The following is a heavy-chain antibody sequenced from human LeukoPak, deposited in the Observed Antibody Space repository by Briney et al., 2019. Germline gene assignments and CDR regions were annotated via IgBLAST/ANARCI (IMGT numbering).Heavy chain of an antibody. J-gene: IGHJ4*02. D-gene: IGHD1-26*01. V-gene: IGHV3-64*01. CDR1: GFTLSSYT. Sequence: PGGSLRLSCAASGFTLSSYTMHWVRQAPGKGLEYVSAISNNGGTTYYANSEKGRFTISRDNSKNTLYLQMGSLRVEDMAVYYCARVASSGTYGDYWGQGTLVTVSS. CDR2: ISNNGGTT. CDR3: ARVASSGTYGDY.